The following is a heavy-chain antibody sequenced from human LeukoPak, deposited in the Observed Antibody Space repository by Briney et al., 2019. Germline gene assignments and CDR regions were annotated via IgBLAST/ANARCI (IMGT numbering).Heavy chain of an antibody. CDR3: VRVPYGSGSYSTLDQ. D-gene: IGHD3-10*01. J-gene: IGHJ4*02. V-gene: IGHV3-23*01. CDR2: ISGSGNSI. CDR1: GFTFNTHA. Sequence: GGSLRLSCAASGFTFNTHAMTWVRQGAGKGLEWVSAISGSGNSIFYADSVKGRLTISRDNSKDTLHLQINSLRAEDTAVYYCVRVPYGSGSYSTLDQWGQGTLVTVSS.